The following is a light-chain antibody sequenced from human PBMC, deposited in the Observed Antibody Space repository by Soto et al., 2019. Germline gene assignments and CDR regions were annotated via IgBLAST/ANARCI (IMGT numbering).Light chain of an antibody. CDR2: GAS. J-gene: IGKJ1*01. Sequence: EIVLTQSPGTLSLSPGEGATLSCRASQSVSSTYLAWYQQKPGQAPRLLIYGASSRATGIPDRFSGRGSGTDLTLTISSLQAEDVAVYYCQQYYSTPWTFGQGTKVEIK. CDR1: QSVSSTY. CDR3: QQYYSTPWT. V-gene: IGKV3-20*01.